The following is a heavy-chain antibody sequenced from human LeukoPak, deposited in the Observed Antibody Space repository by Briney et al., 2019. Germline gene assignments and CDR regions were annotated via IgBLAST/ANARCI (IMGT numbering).Heavy chain of an antibody. D-gene: IGHD3-9*01. CDR2: IIPIFGTA. J-gene: IGHJ5*02. CDR1: GGTFSSYA. V-gene: IGHV1-69*13. CDR3: ARVPETAYYDILTGP. Sequence: SVKVSCKASGGTFSSYAISWVRQAPGQGLEWMGGIIPIFGTANYAQKFQGRVTITADESTSTAYMELSSLRSEDTAVYYCARVPETAYYDILTGPWGQGTLVTVSS.